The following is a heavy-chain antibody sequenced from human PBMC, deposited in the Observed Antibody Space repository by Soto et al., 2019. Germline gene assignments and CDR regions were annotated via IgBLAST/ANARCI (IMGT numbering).Heavy chain of an antibody. J-gene: IGHJ4*02. V-gene: IGHV4-39*02. Sequence: QLQLQESGPGLVKPSETLSLTCTVSGGSISSSSYYWGWIRQPPGKGLEWIGSIYYSGSTYYNPSLKSRVTISVDTSKNQFSLKLSSVTAADTAVYYCARERYLVGATAGVDYWGQGTLVTVSS. CDR3: ARERYLVGATAGVDY. CDR2: IYYSGST. D-gene: IGHD1-26*01. CDR1: GGSISSSSYY.